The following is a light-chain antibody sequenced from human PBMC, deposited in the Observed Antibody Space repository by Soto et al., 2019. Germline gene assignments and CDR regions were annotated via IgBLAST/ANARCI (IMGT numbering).Light chain of an antibody. CDR2: EVS. CDR1: QSLLHITGETF. Sequence: DVVITQTPLSLSFAPRQPSSISCKSSQSLLHITGETFLFWYLQKPGQSPQLLIYEVSTRVSGVPDRFSGSGSGTDFTLEISRVETDDVGIYYCMQSTQLPPTFGQGTRLENK. V-gene: IGKV2D-29*02. CDR3: MQSTQLPPT. J-gene: IGKJ5*01.